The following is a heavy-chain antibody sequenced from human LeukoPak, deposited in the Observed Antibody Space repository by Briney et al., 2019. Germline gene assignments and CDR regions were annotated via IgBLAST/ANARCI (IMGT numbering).Heavy chain of an antibody. CDR2: IVYSGTT. D-gene: IGHD3-3*01. Sequence: PSETLSLTCTVSGGPVSSASHDWSWIRQPPGKGLEWVVYIVYSGTTTDNPSLTSRVTISVDTSKNQFSLKLSSVTAADTAVYYCERDNYDFWSGYYTGRWFDPWGQGTLVTVSS. CDR1: GGPVSSASHD. CDR3: ERDNYDFWSGYYTGRWFDP. J-gene: IGHJ5*02. V-gene: IGHV4-61*01.